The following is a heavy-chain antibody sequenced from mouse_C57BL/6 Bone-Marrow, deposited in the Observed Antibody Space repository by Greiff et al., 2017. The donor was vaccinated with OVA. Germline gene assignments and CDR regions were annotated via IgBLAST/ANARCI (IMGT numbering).Heavy chain of an antibody. CDR3: AREGWLRPFAY. Sequence: EVKLMESGPELVKPGASVKIPCKASGYTFTDYNMDWVKQSHGKSLEWIGDINPNNGGTIYNPKFKGKATLTVAKSSSTAYMELRSLTSEDTAVYDCAREGWLRPFAYWGQGTLVTVSA. CDR1: GYTFTDYN. CDR2: INPNNGGT. V-gene: IGHV1-18*01. D-gene: IGHD2-2*01. J-gene: IGHJ3*01.